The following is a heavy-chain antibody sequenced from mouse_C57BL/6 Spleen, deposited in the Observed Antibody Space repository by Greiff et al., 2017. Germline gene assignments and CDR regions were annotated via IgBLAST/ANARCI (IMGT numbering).Heavy chain of an antibody. D-gene: IGHD2-4*01. V-gene: IGHV5-4*01. CDR3: ARGGAYDYDGWFAY. CDR2: ISDGGSYT. CDR1: GFTFSSYA. Sequence: EVQGVESGGGLVKPGGSLKLSCAASGFTFSSYAMSWVRQTPERRLEWVATISDGGSYTYYPDNVKGRFTISRDNAKNNLYLQMSHLKSEDTAMYYCARGGAYDYDGWFAYWGQGTLVTVSA. J-gene: IGHJ3*01.